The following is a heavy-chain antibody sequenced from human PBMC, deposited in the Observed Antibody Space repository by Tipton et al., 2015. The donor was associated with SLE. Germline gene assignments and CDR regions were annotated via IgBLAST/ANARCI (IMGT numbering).Heavy chain of an antibody. Sequence: TLSLTCFVSGDSITSDIYYWGWIRQSPGKGLTWIGSVYYDGTTYYNPSLKSRVTISLDTSKNQFSLKVTSMTAADTAVYYCARDAGLVGTGATPLGYWGQGTLVSVSS. J-gene: IGHJ4*02. CDR3: ARDAGLVGTGATPLGY. V-gene: IGHV4-39*07. CDR1: GDSITSDIYY. D-gene: IGHD5-24*01. CDR2: VYYDGTT.